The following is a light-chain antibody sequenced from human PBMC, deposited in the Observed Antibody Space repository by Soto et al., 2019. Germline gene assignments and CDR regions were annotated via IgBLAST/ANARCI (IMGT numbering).Light chain of an antibody. CDR3: CSYAGRYTYV. Sequence: QSVLTQPRSVSGSPGQSVTISCTGTSSDVGGYNYVSWYQQHPGKAPKLMLYDVSKRPSGVPDRFSGSKSGKTASLTISGLQAEDEADYYCCSYAGRYTYVFETGTKVTVL. CDR1: SSDVGGYNY. CDR2: DVS. J-gene: IGLJ1*01. V-gene: IGLV2-11*01.